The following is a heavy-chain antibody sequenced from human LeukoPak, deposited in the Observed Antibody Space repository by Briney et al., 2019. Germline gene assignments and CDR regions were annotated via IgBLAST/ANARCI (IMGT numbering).Heavy chain of an antibody. CDR3: ARDGHRAPFEY. J-gene: IGHJ4*02. D-gene: IGHD5-24*01. Sequence: ASVKVSCKASGYTFTGYYMHWVRQAPGQGLEWMGWINPNTGGTNYAEKFQGRVTMTRDTSITTAYMELSRLRSGDTAVCYCARDGHRAPFEYWGQGTSVTVSS. CDR1: GYTFTGYY. CDR2: INPNTGGT. V-gene: IGHV1-2*02.